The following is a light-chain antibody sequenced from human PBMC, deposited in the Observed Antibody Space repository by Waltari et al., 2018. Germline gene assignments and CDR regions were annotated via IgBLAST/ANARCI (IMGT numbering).Light chain of an antibody. CDR1: NSYIGTYNF. Sequence: QSALTQPASVSGSPGQSITISCTGSNSYIGTYNFVSWYQQHPDKAPKLMIYDVSKRPSGVSNRFSGSKSGNTASLTSSGLQAEDEADYYCCSHTGGSTFVIFGGGTKLTVL. V-gene: IGLV2-23*02. CDR2: DVS. J-gene: IGLJ2*01. CDR3: CSHTGGSTFVI.